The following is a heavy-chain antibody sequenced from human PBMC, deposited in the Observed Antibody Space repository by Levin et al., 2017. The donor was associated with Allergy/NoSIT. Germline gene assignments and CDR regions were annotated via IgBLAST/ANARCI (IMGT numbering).Heavy chain of an antibody. CDR3: ARDRYDSSGYLLAHY. J-gene: IGHJ4*02. CDR1: GFTFSSYS. D-gene: IGHD3-22*01. V-gene: IGHV3-21*01. Sequence: GESLKISCAASGFTFSSYSMNWVRQAPGKGLEWVSSISSSSSYIYYADSVKGRFTISRDNAKNSLYLQMNSLRAEDTAVYYCARDRYDSSGYLLAHYWGQGTLVTVSS. CDR2: ISSSSSYI.